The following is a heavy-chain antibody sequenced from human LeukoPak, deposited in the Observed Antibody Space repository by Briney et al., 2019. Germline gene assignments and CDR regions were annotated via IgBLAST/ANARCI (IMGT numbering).Heavy chain of an antibody. CDR2: ISAGNGNT. CDR1: GYTFTNYH. Sequence: GASVKVSCKASGYTFTNYHIAWVRQAPGQGLEWMGWISAGNGNTKYSQNFQGRVTFISNTSATTAFMELSSLRSEDAAVYYCARGDYGGNLNYWGQGTLVTVSS. V-gene: IGHV1-3*01. J-gene: IGHJ4*02. D-gene: IGHD4-23*01. CDR3: ARGDYGGNLNY.